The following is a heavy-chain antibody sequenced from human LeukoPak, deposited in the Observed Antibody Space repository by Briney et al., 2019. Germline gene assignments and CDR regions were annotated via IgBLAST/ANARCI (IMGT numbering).Heavy chain of an antibody. J-gene: IGHJ5*02. CDR2: IYYSGST. V-gene: IGHV4-59*01. Sequence: PSETLSLTCTVSGGSIGSFYWTWIRQPPGKGLEWIGYIYYSGSTNYNPSLKSRVTISVDTSKNQFSLKLRSVTAADTAVYYCASAVNWFELWGQGTLVTVSS. CDR3: ASAVNWFEL. CDR1: GGSIGSFY.